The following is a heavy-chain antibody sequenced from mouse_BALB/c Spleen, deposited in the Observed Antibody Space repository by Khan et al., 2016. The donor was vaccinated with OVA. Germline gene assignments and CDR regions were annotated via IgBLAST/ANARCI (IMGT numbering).Heavy chain of an antibody. CDR1: GFTFSTYA. D-gene: IGHD2-1*01. Sequence: EVQLVESGGGLVKPGGSLKLSCEVSGFTFSTYAMSWVRQNSEKRLEWVASISSDGDYTFYLDSVKGRFTISSDNAKNTLYLEMSSLRSDDTAMLYCARSPYGNFGYWGQGTLVTVSA. CDR3: ARSPYGNFGY. CDR2: ISSDGDYT. V-gene: IGHV5-9-3*01. J-gene: IGHJ3*02.